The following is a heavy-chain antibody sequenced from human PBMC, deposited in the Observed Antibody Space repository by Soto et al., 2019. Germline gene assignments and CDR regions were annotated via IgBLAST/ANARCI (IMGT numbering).Heavy chain of an antibody. CDR1: GFTFSSYS. CDR3: ARPKAASGSGSQDY. V-gene: IGHV3-48*01. Sequence: EVQLVESGGGLVQPGGSLRLSCAASGFTFSSYSMNWVRQAPGKGLEWVSYITSSSSTIYYADSVKGRFTISRDNAKNSLYLQMNSLRAKDTAVYYCARPKAASGSGSQDYWGQGTLVTVSS. J-gene: IGHJ4*02. D-gene: IGHD3-10*01. CDR2: ITSSSSTI.